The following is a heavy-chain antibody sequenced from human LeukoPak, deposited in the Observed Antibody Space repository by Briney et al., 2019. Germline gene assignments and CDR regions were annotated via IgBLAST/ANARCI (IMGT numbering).Heavy chain of an antibody. CDR2: INPNSGGT. V-gene: IGHV1-2*02. J-gene: IGHJ3*02. D-gene: IGHD6-13*01. CDR1: GYTFTGYY. CDR3: ARDMAAAGDDAFDI. Sequence: ASVKVSCKASGYTFTGYYMHWVRQAPGQGLEWMGWINPNSGGTNYAQKFQGRVTMTRDTSISTAYMELSRLRSDDTAVYYCARDMAAAGDDAFDIWGQGTMVTVSS.